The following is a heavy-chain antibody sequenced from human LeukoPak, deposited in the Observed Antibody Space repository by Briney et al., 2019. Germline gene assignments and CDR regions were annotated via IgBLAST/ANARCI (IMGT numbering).Heavy chain of an antibody. CDR3: AREAYGDYDDY. CDR1: GFTFSSYW. CDR2: IKQDGSEK. V-gene: IGHV3-7*01. D-gene: IGHD4-17*01. J-gene: IGHJ4*02. Sequence: GGSLRLSCAASGFTFSSYWMSWVRQAPGKGLEWVANIKQDGSEKYYVDSVKGRFTISRDNAKNSLYLQMSSLRAEDTAVYYCAREAYGDYDDYWGQGTLVTVSS.